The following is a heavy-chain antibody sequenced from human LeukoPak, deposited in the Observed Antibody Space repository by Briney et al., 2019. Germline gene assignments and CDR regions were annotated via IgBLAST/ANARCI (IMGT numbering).Heavy chain of an antibody. CDR3: ARDRTRTGYSSGWYHDY. D-gene: IGHD6-19*01. Sequence: ASVKVSCKASGYTFTCYYMHWVRQAPGQGLEWMGWINPNSGGTNYAQKFQGRVTMTRDTSISTAYMGLSRLRSDDTAVYYCARDRTRTGYSSGWYHDYWGQGTLVTVSS. V-gene: IGHV1-2*02. J-gene: IGHJ4*02. CDR1: GYTFTCYY. CDR2: INPNSGGT.